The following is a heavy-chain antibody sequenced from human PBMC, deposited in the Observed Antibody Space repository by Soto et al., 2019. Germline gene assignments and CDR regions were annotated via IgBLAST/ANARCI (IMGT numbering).Heavy chain of an antibody. J-gene: IGHJ6*02. CDR2: ISAYNGNT. CDR1: GYSFTRYG. Sequence: GASVKVSCKTSGYSFTRYGSSWGRQETGQGLEWMGWISAYNGNTNYAQKLQGRVTMTTDTSTSTAYMELRSLRSDYTAVYYCAREGYSYRDVWGQGTTVTVSS. D-gene: IGHD5-18*01. V-gene: IGHV1-18*01. CDR3: AREGYSYRDV.